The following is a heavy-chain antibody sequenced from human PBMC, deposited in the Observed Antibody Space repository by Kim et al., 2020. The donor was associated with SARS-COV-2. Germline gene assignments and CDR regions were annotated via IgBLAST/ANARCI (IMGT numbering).Heavy chain of an antibody. CDR1: GGSISSSSYY. V-gene: IGHV4-39*01. J-gene: IGHJ5*01. Sequence: SETLSLTCTVSGGSISSSSYYWGWIRPPPGQGREWIGYNCCSRNTYSNPSLKGRVTISVYTSKNQLSLNLGSVAAAAAAYCACARLGGCCTGCPAKGWF. CDR3: ARLGGCCTGCPAKGWF. CDR2: NCCSRNT. D-gene: IGHD2-2*01.